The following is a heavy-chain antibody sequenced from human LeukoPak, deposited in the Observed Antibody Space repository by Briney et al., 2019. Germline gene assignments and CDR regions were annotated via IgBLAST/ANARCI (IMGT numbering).Heavy chain of an antibody. D-gene: IGHD6-19*01. CDR1: TYSISSGYY. CDR3: VRVASRAVAADFFDY. J-gene: IGHJ4*02. CDR2: IYHSGSSS. V-gene: IGHV4-38-2*02. Sequence: SETLSLTCSVSTYSISSGYYWAWIRQPPGKGLEWIGSIYHSGSSSYYNPSLKSRVVMSVDASKNQFYLKLGSVTAADTAVYYCVRVASRAVAADFFDYWGEGTLVTVSS.